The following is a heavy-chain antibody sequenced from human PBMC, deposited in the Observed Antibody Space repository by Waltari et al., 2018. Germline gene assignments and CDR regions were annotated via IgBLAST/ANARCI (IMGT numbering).Heavy chain of an antibody. Sequence: EVQLLESGGGLVQPGGSLRLSCAASGFTFSSSAMNWVRKAPGKGLEWVSAISGSGDRTYYADSVKGRFTISRDNSKNTLFLQMNSLRAEDTAVYYCAKALIAVAATGDYYYYGMDVWGQGTTVTVSS. D-gene: IGHD6-19*01. V-gene: IGHV3-23*01. CDR1: GFTFSSSA. CDR3: AKALIAVAATGDYYYYGMDV. J-gene: IGHJ6*02. CDR2: ISGSGDRT.